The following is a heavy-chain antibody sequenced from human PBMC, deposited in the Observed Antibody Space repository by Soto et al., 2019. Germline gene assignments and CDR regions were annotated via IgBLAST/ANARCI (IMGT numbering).Heavy chain of an antibody. J-gene: IGHJ4*02. CDR3: ARVKLAAAGTWYFDY. V-gene: IGHV1-46*01. CDR2: INPSGGST. Sequence: ASVKVSCKASGYTFTSYYMHWVRQAPGQGLEWMGIINPSGGSTSYAQKFQGRVTMTRDTSTSTVYMELSSLRSEDAAVYYCARVKLAAAGTWYFDYWGQGTLVTVSS. D-gene: IGHD6-13*01. CDR1: GYTFTSYY.